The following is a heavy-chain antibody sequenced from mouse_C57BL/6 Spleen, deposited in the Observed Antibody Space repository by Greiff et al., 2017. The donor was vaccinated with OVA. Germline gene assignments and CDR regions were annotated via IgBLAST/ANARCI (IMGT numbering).Heavy chain of an antibody. CDR2: IYPGSGST. D-gene: IGHD2-4*01. CDR3: ARDEMGYDFLFDY. V-gene: IGHV1-55*01. J-gene: IGHJ2*01. CDR1: GYTFTSYW. Sequence: VQLQQPGAELVKPGASVKMSCKASGYTFTSYWITWVKQRPGQGLEWIGDIYPGSGSTNYNEKFKSKATLTVDTSSSTAYMQLSSLTSEDSAVYYCARDEMGYDFLFDYWGQGTTLTVSS.